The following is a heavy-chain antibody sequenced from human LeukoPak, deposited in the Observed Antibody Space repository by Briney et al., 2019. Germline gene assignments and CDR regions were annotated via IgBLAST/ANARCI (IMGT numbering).Heavy chain of an antibody. CDR3: ARDSVDQGFDL. CDR1: GYSFTGNY. Sequence: GASVKVSCKASGYSFTGNYIHWVRQAPGQGLEWMGWINTNSGGTNSAQHFKGRVTMTRDTSVSTAYMELSSLTSDATAMYYCARDSVDQGFDLWGQGTMVTVSS. J-gene: IGHJ3*01. D-gene: IGHD2-2*01. V-gene: IGHV1-2*02. CDR2: INTNSGGT.